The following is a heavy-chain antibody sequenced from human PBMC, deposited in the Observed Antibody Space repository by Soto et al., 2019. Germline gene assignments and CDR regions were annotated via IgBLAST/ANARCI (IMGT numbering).Heavy chain of an antibody. CDR3: AREFSGNHYYKYDIDV. CDR2: INYNGNT. Sequence: PSETLSLTCTVSGDSVTSINFYWSWIRQSPGKSLEWIGFINYNGNTNYNPSLRSRVTISLNTPKNQFTLTLRYVTAADTARYYCAREFSGNHYYKYDIDVWGQGTAVTVS. CDR1: GDSVTSINFY. J-gene: IGHJ6*02. V-gene: IGHV4-61*01.